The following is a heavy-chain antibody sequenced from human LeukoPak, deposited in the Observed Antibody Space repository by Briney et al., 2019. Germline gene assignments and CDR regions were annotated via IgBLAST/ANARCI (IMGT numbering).Heavy chain of an antibody. CDR2: ISYDGSYK. CDR1: GFTLSSYA. D-gene: IGHD3-3*01. Sequence: PGGSLRLSCAASGFTLSSYAMHWVRQAPGKGLEWVAVISYDGSYKIHADSVKGRFTISRDNSRNTLCLEVNSLRSEDTAVYYCARVLGLEWFGAQQYFDSWGQGTLVIVSS. J-gene: IGHJ4*02. V-gene: IGHV3-30*04. CDR3: ARVLGLEWFGAQQYFDS.